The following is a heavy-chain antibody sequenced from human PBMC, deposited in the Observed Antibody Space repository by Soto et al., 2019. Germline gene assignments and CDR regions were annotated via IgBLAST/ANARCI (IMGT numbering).Heavy chain of an antibody. Sequence: PSETLSLTCTVSGGSISSGDYYWSWIRQPPGKGLEWTGYIYYSGSTYYNPSLKSRVTISVDTSKNQFSLKLSSVTAADTAVYYCASRLYYDFWSGYLIGALDIWGQGTMVTVSS. D-gene: IGHD3-3*01. CDR1: GGSISSGDYY. CDR3: ASRLYYDFWSGYLIGALDI. J-gene: IGHJ3*02. CDR2: IYYSGST. V-gene: IGHV4-30-4*01.